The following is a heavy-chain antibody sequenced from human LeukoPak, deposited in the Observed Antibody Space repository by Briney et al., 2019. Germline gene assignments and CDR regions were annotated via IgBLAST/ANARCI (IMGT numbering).Heavy chain of an antibody. CDR1: GGTFSSYA. Sequence: AASVKVPCKASGGTFSSYAISWVRQAPGQGLEWMGGIIPIFGTANYAQKFQGRVTITADESTSTAYMELSSLRSEDTAVYYCARLPGSAAGVAMDVWGKGTTVTVSS. V-gene: IGHV1-69*13. J-gene: IGHJ6*04. CDR2: IIPIFGTA. D-gene: IGHD2-15*01. CDR3: ARLPGSAAGVAMDV.